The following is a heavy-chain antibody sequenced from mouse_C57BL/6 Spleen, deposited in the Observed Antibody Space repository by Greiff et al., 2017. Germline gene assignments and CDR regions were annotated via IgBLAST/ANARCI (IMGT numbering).Heavy chain of an antibody. CDR3: ARGYGNYEAWFAY. CDR1: GYSFTSYY. CDR2: IYPGSGNT. J-gene: IGHJ3*01. D-gene: IGHD2-1*01. Sequence: QVQLQQSGPELVKPGASVKISCKASGYSFTSYYIHWVKQRPGQGLEWIGWIYPGSGNTKYNEKFKGKATLTADTSSSTAYMQLSSLTSEDSAVYYCARGYGNYEAWFAYWGQGTLVTVSA. V-gene: IGHV1-66*01.